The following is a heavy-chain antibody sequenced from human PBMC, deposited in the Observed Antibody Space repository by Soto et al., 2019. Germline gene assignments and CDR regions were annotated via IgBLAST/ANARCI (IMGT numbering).Heavy chain of an antibody. CDR1: GGSISSGDYY. CDR3: AREGYHDYRIRNWFDP. Sequence: PSETLSLTCTVSGGSISSGDYYWSWIRQPPGKGLEWIGYIYYSGGTYYNPSLKSRVTISVDTSKNQFSLKLSSVTAADTAVYYCAREGYHDYRIRNWFDPWGQGTMVTVSS. V-gene: IGHV4-30-4*01. CDR2: IYYSGGT. D-gene: IGHD4-17*01. J-gene: IGHJ5*01.